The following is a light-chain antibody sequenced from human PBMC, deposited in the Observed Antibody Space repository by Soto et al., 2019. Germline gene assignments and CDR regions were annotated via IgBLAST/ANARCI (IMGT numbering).Light chain of an antibody. J-gene: IGLJ2*01. V-gene: IGLV2-14*01. CDR3: TSSTSRDTGV. CDR2: DVY. Sequence: QSALTQPASVSGSPGQSITISCTGTSSDVGAYYYVSWYQQHPGKAPKLIIYDVYNRPSGISHRFSGSKSGNTASLTIAGHPADDDADYCCTSSTSRDTGVFGGGTKLTVL. CDR1: SSDVGAYYY.